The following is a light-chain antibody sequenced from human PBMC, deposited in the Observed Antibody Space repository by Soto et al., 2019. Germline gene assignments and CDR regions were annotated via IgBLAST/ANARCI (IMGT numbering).Light chain of an antibody. CDR1: QSISTW. J-gene: IGKJ5*01. Sequence: DIQXTQSPSTLSASIGDRVTITCRASQSISTWLAWYQQKSGKAPKLLIYKASTLESGVPSRFSGSGSGTDFTLTISSLQLDDLATYYCQQYNVFPITFGQGTRLEIK. CDR2: KAS. CDR3: QQYNVFPIT. V-gene: IGKV1-5*03.